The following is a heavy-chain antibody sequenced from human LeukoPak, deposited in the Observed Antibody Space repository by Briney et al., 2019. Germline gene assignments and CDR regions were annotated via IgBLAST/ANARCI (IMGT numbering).Heavy chain of an antibody. D-gene: IGHD3-22*01. CDR3: ARERSGYSLFDY. J-gene: IGHJ4*02. CDR2: IYHSGST. Sequence: SETLSLTCTVSGYSISSGYYWGWIRQPPGKGLEWIGSIYHSGSTYYNPSLKSRITISVDTSKNQFSLKLSSVTAADTAVYYCARERSGYSLFDYWGQGTLVTVSS. V-gene: IGHV4-38-2*02. CDR1: GYSISSGYY.